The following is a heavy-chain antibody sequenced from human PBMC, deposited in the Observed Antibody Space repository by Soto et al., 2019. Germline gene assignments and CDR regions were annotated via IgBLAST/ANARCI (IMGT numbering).Heavy chain of an antibody. Sequence: ASVKVSCKASGYTFTSYGISWVRQAPGQGLEWMGWISAYNGNTNYAQKLQGRVTMTTDTSTSTAYMELRSLRSDDTAVYYCARASKGRYSYGYYYYGMDVWGQGTTVTVSS. CDR3: ARASKGRYSYGYYYYGMDV. J-gene: IGHJ6*02. CDR1: GYTFTSYG. D-gene: IGHD5-18*01. V-gene: IGHV1-18*01. CDR2: ISAYNGNT.